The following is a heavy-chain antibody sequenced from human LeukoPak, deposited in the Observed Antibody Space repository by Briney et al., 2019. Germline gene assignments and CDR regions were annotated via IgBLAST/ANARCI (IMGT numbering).Heavy chain of an antibody. D-gene: IGHD3-10*01. CDR2: INHSGST. V-gene: IGHV4-39*07. J-gene: IGHJ6*02. CDR3: ARGPITLVRGVMRSYYYGMDV. Sequence: SETLSLTCTVSGGSISSSSYYWGWIRQPPGKGLEWIGEINHSGSTNYNPSLKSRVTISVDTSKNQFSLQLSSVTAADTAVYYCARGPITLVRGVMRSYYYGMDVWGQGTTVTVSS. CDR1: GGSISSSSYY.